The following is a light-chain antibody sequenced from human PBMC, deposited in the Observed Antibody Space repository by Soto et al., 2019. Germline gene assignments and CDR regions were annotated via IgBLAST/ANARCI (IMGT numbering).Light chain of an antibody. Sequence: IVLTQSPGTLSLSPGERATLSCRASQSISSTYIAWYQQNPGQAPRLLIYGASTRATGIPHRFSGSGSGTDFTLTISRLEPEDFAVYFRQQYGSSPPFTFGQGNKVEIK. CDR3: QQYGSSPPFT. J-gene: IGKJ2*01. V-gene: IGKV3-20*01. CDR1: QSISSTY. CDR2: GAS.